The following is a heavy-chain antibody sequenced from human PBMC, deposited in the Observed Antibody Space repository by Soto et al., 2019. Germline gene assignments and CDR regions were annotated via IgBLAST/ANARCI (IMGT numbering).Heavy chain of an antibody. CDR3: VYLTGYYSTSPLGGGY. CDR1: GYTFTSYY. J-gene: IGHJ4*02. D-gene: IGHD3-9*01. CDR2: INPSGGST. Sequence: ASVKVSCKASGYTFTSYYMHWVRQAPGQGLEWMGIINPSGGSTSYAQKFQGRVTMTRDTSTSTVYMELSSLRSEDTAVYYCVYLTGYYSTSPLGGGYWGQGTLVTVSS. V-gene: IGHV1-46*01.